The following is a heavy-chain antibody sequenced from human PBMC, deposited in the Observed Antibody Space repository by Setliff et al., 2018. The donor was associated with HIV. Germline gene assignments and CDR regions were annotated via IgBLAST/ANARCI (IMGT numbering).Heavy chain of an antibody. CDR2: ISSSGIT. CDR1: DDSFSNYD. CDR3: ARLGRAIDDGGSSLRLDF. Sequence: SETLSLTCVVSDDSFSNYDWTWIRQSPGKTLEWIGYISSSGITNYNPSLGSRVTISIETSNTRFSLWLRSATAADTATYFCARLGRAIDDGGSSLRLDFWDQGMLVTVSS. J-gene: IGHJ4*02. V-gene: IGHV4-4*09. D-gene: IGHD2-21*01.